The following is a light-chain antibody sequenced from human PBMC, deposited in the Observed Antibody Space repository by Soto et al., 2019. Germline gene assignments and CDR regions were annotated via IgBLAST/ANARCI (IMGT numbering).Light chain of an antibody. CDR2: STN. CDR3: VLYMGSAHVV. J-gene: IGLJ2*01. CDR1: SGSVSTSYY. Sequence: QTVVTQEPSFSVSPGGTVTHTCGLSSGSVSTSYYPSWYQQTPGQAPRTLIYSTNTRSSGVLDRFSGSILGNKAALTITGAQADDESDYYCVLYMGSAHVVFGGGTKLTVL. V-gene: IGLV8-61*01.